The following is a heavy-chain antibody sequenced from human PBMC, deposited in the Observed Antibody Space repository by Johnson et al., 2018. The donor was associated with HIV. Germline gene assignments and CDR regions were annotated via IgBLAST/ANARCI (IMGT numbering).Heavy chain of an antibody. J-gene: IGHJ3*02. CDR2: IRYDGSNK. Sequence: VQLVESGGGVVQPGGSLRLSCVASGFTFSSYGMHWVRQAPGKGLEWVAFIRYDGSNKYYADSVKGRFHISRDNSKNTLYLQMNSLRAEDTAVYYCAKEQSVVVIGIGAFDIWGQGTMVTVSS. CDR1: GFTFSSYG. CDR3: AKEQSVVVIGIGAFDI. D-gene: IGHD3-22*01. V-gene: IGHV3-30*02.